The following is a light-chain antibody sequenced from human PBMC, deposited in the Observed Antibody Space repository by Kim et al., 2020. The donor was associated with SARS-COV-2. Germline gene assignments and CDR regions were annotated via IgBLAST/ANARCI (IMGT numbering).Light chain of an antibody. CDR3: QHYGSSRT. Sequence: EIVLTQSPGTLSLSPGERATLSCRASQSVTSNYLAWYQQKPGQAPRLLIYDASSRATGIPDRFSGSGSGTDFTLTITRLEPEDFAVYYCQHYGSSRTFGQGTKVDIK. J-gene: IGKJ1*01. V-gene: IGKV3-20*01. CDR2: DAS. CDR1: QSVTSNY.